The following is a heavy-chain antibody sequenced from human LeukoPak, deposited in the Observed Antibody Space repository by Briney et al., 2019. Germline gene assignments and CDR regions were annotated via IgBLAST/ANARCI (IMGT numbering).Heavy chain of an antibody. Sequence: PSQTLSLTCTVSGGSISSGDYYWSWIRQPPGKGLEWIGYIYYSGSTYYNPSLKSRVIISVDTSKNQFSLKLRSVTAADTAVYYCARLTVTEYFDYWGQGTLDTVSS. D-gene: IGHD4-17*01. CDR1: GGSISSGDYY. CDR2: IYYSGST. J-gene: IGHJ4*02. V-gene: IGHV4-30-4*08. CDR3: ARLTVTEYFDY.